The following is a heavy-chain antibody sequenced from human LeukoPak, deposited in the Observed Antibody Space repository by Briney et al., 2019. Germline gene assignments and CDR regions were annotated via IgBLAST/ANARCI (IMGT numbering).Heavy chain of an antibody. J-gene: IGHJ6*03. D-gene: IGHD6-13*01. CDR3: ATDLAAAGTRYYYYYMDV. Sequence: ASVKVSCKVSGYTLTELSMHWVRQAPGKGLEWMGGFDPEDGETIYAQKFQGRVTMTEDTSTDTDYMELSSLRSEDTAVYYCATDLAAAGTRYYYYYMDVWGKGTTVTVSS. CDR1: GYTLTELS. V-gene: IGHV1-24*01. CDR2: FDPEDGET.